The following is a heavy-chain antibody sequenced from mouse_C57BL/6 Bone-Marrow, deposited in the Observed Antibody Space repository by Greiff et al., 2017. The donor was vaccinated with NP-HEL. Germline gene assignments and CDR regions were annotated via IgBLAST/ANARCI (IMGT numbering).Heavy chain of an antibody. V-gene: IGHV5-17*01. J-gene: IGHJ3*01. CDR2: ISSGSSTI. D-gene: IGHD3-2*02. CDR3: ARPRSSGYTFAY. CDR1: GFTFSDYG. Sequence: EVKLMESGGGLVKPGGSLKLSCAASGFTFSDYGMHWVRQAPEKGLEWVAYISSGSSTIYYADTVKGRFTISRDNAKNTLFLQMTSLRSEDTAMYYCARPRSSGYTFAYWGQGTLVTVSA.